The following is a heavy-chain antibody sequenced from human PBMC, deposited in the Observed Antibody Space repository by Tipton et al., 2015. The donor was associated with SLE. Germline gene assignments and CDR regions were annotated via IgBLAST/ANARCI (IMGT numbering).Heavy chain of an antibody. V-gene: IGHV3-21*01. D-gene: IGHD3-16*01. J-gene: IGHJ3*02. CDR1: GFTFNQYS. CDR3: ARDGGEHRDAFDI. Sequence: GSLRLSCAASGFTFNQYSLNWVRQAPGKGLEWVSSITSASHRYYADSMKGRFTISRDNAKNSVYLQMTSLRVEDTAVYYCARDGGEHRDAFDIWGQGTMVTVSS. CDR2: ITSASHR.